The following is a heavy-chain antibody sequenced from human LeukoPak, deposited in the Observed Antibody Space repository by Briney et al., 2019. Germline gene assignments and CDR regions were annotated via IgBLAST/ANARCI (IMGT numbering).Heavy chain of an antibody. CDR1: GFAFSSLA. CDR2: ISGSGDST. V-gene: IGHV3-23*01. D-gene: IGHD6-13*01. J-gene: IGHJ4*02. CDR3: AKTRPLDSSSWSHGDY. Sequence: GTSLRLSCAVSGFAFSSLAMHWVRQAPGKGLEWVSAISGSGDSTYYGDSVKGRFTVSRDNSKNTLYLQMNSLRAEDTAVYYCAKTRPLDSSSWSHGDYWGQGTLVTVSS.